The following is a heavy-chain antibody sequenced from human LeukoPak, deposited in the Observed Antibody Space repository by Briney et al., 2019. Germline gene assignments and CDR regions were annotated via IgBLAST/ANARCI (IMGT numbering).Heavy chain of an antibody. J-gene: IGHJ4*02. CDR1: GGSFSGYY. Sequence: PSETLSLTCAVYGGSFSGYYWSWIRQPPGKGLEWIGEINHSGSTNYNPSLKSRVTISVDTSENQFSLKLSSVTAADTAVYYCARKGRQLWLSFDYWGQGTLVTVSS. CDR3: ARKGRQLWLSFDY. CDR2: INHSGST. D-gene: IGHD5-18*01. V-gene: IGHV4-34*01.